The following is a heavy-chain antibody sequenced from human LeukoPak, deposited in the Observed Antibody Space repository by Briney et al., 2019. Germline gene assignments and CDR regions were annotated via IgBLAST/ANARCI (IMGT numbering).Heavy chain of an antibody. V-gene: IGHV4-34*01. J-gene: IGHJ4*02. CDR2: INHSGST. CDR1: GGSFSGYY. Sequence: SETLSLTCAVSGGSFSGYYWNWIRQPPGKGLEWIGEINHSGSTNYNPSPTSRATISVDTSKNQFSLKLSSVAAADTAEYYCARFSSSLGYVDYWGQGTLVTVSS. D-gene: IGHD6-13*01. CDR3: ARFSSSLGYVDY.